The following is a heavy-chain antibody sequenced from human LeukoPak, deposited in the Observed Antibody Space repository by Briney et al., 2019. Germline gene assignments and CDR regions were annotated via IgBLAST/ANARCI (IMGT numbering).Heavy chain of an antibody. D-gene: IGHD6-19*01. CDR2: IRSSGSAI. CDR3: ARARIAVAATDAFDI. J-gene: IGHJ3*02. CDR1: GFSFSDYY. Sequence: GGSLRLAWAAAGFSFSDYYMSWIREAPGKGLEWFSYIRSSGSAIYYADSVKGRFTISSDTAKNSLYLQLNSLRAEDPAVYYCARARIAVAATDAFDIWGPGTMVTVSS. V-gene: IGHV3-11*01.